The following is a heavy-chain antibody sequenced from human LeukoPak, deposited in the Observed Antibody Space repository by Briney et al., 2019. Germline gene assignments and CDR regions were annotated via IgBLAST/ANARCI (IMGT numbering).Heavy chain of an antibody. CDR3: ARAGYCSGGSCPPFDAFDI. D-gene: IGHD2-15*01. CDR2: ISAYNGNT. CDR1: GYTFTSYG. J-gene: IGHJ3*02. V-gene: IGHV1-18*01. Sequence: GSSVKVSCKASGYTFTSYGISWVRQAPGQGLEWMGWISAYNGNTNYAQKLQGRVTMTTDTSTSTAYMELRSLRSDDTAVYYCARAGYCSGGSCPPFDAFDIWGQGTMVTVSS.